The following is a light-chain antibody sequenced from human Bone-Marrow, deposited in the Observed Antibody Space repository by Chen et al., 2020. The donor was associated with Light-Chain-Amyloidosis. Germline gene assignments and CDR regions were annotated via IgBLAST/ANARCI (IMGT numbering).Light chain of an antibody. CDR3: QSADSSGTYEVI. J-gene: IGLJ2*01. CDR1: VLPTKY. Sequence: SHELTQPPSVSVSPGQTARITCSGDVLPTKYAYWYQQKPGQAPVLVIHRDTERPSGISERFSSSSSGTTATLTISGVQAEDEADYHCQSADSSGTYEVIFGGGTKLTVL. V-gene: IGLV3-25*03. CDR2: RDT.